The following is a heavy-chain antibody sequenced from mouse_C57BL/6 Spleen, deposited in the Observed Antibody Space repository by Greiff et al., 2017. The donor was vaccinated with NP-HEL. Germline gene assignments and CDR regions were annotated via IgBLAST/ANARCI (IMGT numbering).Heavy chain of an antibody. J-gene: IGHJ4*01. Sequence: VQLQQPGAELVRPGSSVKLSCKASGYTFTSYWMHWVKQRPIQGLEWIGNIDPSDSETHYNQKFKDKATLTVDKSSSTAYMQLSSLTSEDSAVYYCARSGYDYGYYYAMDDWGQGTSVTVSS. D-gene: IGHD2-4*01. CDR3: ARSGYDYGYYYAMDD. V-gene: IGHV1-52*01. CDR1: GYTFTSYW. CDR2: IDPSDSET.